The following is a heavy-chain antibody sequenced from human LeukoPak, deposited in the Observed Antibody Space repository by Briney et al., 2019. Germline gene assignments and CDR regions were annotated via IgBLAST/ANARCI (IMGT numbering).Heavy chain of an antibody. D-gene: IGHD3-10*01. V-gene: IGHV1-69*06. CDR2: IIPIFGTA. CDR1: GGTFSSYA. J-gene: IGHJ4*02. CDR3: ARDGDGSGSYYFSAFDY. Sequence: ASVKVSCKASGGTFSSYAISWVRQAPGQGLEWMGGIIPIFGTANYAQKFQGRVTITADKSTSTAYMELGSLRSEDTAVYYCARDGDGSGSYYFSAFDYWGQGTLVTVFS.